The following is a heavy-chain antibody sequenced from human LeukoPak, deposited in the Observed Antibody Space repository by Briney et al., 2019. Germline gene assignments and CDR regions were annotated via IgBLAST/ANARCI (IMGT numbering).Heavy chain of an antibody. Sequence: KDSQTLSLTCAISGDSVSSNSAAWNWIRQSPSRGLEWLGRTYYRSKWYNDYAVSVKSRITINPDTSKNQFSLQLNSVTPEDTAVYYCARVSCCSSSWSPSIPRYYYYGMDVWGQGTTVTVSS. J-gene: IGHJ6*02. D-gene: IGHD6-13*01. CDR3: ARVSCCSSSWSPSIPRYYYYGMDV. V-gene: IGHV6-1*01. CDR1: GDSVSSNSAA. CDR2: TYYRSKWYN.